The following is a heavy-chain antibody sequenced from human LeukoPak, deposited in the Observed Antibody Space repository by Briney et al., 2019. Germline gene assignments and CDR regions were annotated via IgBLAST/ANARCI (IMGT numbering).Heavy chain of an antibody. V-gene: IGHV3-30*03. D-gene: IGHD5-24*01. CDR1: GFSFSSFG. J-gene: IGHJ6*03. CDR3: ARVNRDGYNLLTKRHYSYMDV. CDR2: ISYDGSNK. Sequence: GGSLRLSCAASGFSFSSFGMHWVRQAPGKGLEWVAVISYDGSNKYYADSVKGRFTISRDKSKNTLYLQLNSLRPEDTAVYYCARVNRDGYNLLTKRHYSYMDVWGKGTTVTVSS.